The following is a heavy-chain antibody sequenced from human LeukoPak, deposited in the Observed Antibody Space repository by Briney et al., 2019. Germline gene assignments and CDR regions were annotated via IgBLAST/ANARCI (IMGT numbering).Heavy chain of an antibody. V-gene: IGHV3-11*04. CDR2: IISTGGTI. CDR3: AGYSSGWFGAFHI. Sequence: PGGSLRLSCAASGFTFSDYYMSWIRQAPGKGLEWLSYIISTGGTIYYADSVKGRFTISRENAKNSLYLQMNSLRAEDTAVYYCAGYSSGWFGAFHIWGQGTMVTVSS. J-gene: IGHJ3*02. CDR1: GFTFSDYY. D-gene: IGHD6-19*01.